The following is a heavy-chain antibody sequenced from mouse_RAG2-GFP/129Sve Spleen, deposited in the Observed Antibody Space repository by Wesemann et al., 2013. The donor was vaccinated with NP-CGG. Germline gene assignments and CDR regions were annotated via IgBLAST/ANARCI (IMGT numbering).Heavy chain of an antibody. V-gene: IGHV1S16*01. Sequence: QVQLQQPGAELGEAWGASVKLSCKASGYTFTSYWMHWVKLRPGQGFEWIGEINPSNGGTNYNEKFKRKATLTVDKSSSTAYMQLSSLTSEDSAVYYCSNWNYWGQGTTLTVSS. CDR3: SNWNY. D-gene: IGHD4-1*01. CDR1: GYTFTSYW. J-gene: IGHJ2*01. CDR2: INPSNGGT.